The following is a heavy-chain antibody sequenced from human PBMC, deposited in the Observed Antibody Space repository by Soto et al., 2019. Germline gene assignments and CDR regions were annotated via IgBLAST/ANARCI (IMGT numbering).Heavy chain of an antibody. V-gene: IGHV1-3*04. CDR3: ARPKDYDDCLDW. Sequence: ASVKVSCKASGYAFTRFTIHWVRQAPGQRLEWMGSINTGNGNTRFLQKFQGRVTFTRDTSANTAYMELSSLISEDTAVYYCARPKDYDDCLDWWGQGTLVTVSS. D-gene: IGHD3-22*01. CDR1: GYAFTRFT. J-gene: IGHJ4*02. CDR2: INTGNGNT.